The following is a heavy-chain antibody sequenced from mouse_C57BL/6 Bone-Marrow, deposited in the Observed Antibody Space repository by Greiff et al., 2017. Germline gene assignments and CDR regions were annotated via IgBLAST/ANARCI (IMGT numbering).Heavy chain of an antibody. J-gene: IGHJ3*01. V-gene: IGHV2-5*01. Sequence: VQGVESGPGLVQPSQSLSITCTVSGFSLTSYGVHWVRQSPGKGLEWLGVIWRGGSTDYNAAFMSRLSITKDNSKSQVFFKMNSLQADDTAIYYCAKANWDGGAWFAYWGQGTLVTVSA. D-gene: IGHD4-1*01. CDR3: AKANWDGGAWFAY. CDR1: GFSLTSYG. CDR2: IWRGGST.